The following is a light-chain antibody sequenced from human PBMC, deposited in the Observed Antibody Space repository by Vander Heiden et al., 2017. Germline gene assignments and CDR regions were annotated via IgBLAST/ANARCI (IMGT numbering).Light chain of an antibody. J-gene: IGLJ2*01. CDR3: AAWDDSLNGVV. V-gene: IGLV1-44*01. Sequence: GQRVTISCSGSSSNIGSKTVNWYQQLPGTAPKLLIYSNNQRPSGVPDRFSGSKSGTSVSLAISGLQSDDEADYYCAAWDDSLNGVVFGGGTKLTVL. CDR2: SNN. CDR1: SSNIGSKT.